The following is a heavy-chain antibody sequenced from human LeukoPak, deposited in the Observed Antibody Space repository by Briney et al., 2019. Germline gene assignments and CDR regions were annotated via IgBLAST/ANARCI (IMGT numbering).Heavy chain of an antibody. CDR1: GFTFSSYG. CDR3: AKDHHSSMIVPLDAFDI. J-gene: IGHJ3*02. D-gene: IGHD3-22*01. Sequence: GGSLRLSCAASGFTFSSYGMHWVRQAPGKGLEWVAFMRYDGSNKYYADSVKGRFTISRDNSKNTLYLQMNSLRAEDTAVYYCAKDHHSSMIVPLDAFDIWGQGTMVTVSS. V-gene: IGHV3-30*02. CDR2: MRYDGSNK.